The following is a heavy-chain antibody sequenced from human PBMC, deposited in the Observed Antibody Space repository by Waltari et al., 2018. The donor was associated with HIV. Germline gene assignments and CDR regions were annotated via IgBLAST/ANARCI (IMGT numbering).Heavy chain of an antibody. CDR1: GFTFSSYS. J-gene: IGHJ6*02. CDR2: ISSSSSYI. V-gene: IGHV3-21*01. Sequence: EVQLVESGGGLVKPGGSLRLSCAASGFTFSSYSMNWVRQAPGKGLEWVSSISSSSSYIYYADSVKGRFTIARDNAKNSLYLQMNSLRAEDTAVYYCARDLGWSGYYIGSSNYYYYGMDVWGQGTTVTVSS. CDR3: ARDLGWSGYYIGSSNYYYYGMDV. D-gene: IGHD3-3*01.